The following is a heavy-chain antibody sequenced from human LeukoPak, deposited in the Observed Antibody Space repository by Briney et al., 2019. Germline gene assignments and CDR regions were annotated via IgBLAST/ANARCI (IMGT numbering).Heavy chain of an antibody. CDR1: GFTFTNAW. CDR3: TIGAYYYGSDSYRGYYFDY. Sequence: GGSLRLSCAASGFTFTNAWMTWVRQAPGKGLEWVGRLKSKTHDETTDYAAPVKGRFTISRDDSKNTVYLQMNSLKTEDTVVYYCTIGAYYYGSDSYRGYYFDYWGQGTLVTVSS. D-gene: IGHD3-10*01. J-gene: IGHJ4*02. CDR2: LKSKTHDETT. V-gene: IGHV3-15*01.